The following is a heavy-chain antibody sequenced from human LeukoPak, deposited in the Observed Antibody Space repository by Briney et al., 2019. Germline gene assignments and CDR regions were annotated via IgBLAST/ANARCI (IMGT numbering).Heavy chain of an antibody. Sequence: ASVKVSCKASGYTFTSYYMHWVRQAPGQGLEWMGIINPSGGSTSYAQKFQGRVTMTRDTSTSTVYMELSSLRSEDTAVYYCARDLPGGFGSSDSDAHNDYWGQGTLVTVSS. CDR2: INPSGGST. V-gene: IGHV1-46*01. J-gene: IGHJ4*02. CDR3: ARDLPGGFGSSDSDAHNDY. CDR1: GYTFTSYY. D-gene: IGHD3-10*01.